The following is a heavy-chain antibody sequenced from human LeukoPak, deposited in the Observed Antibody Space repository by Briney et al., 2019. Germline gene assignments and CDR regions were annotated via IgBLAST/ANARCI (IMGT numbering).Heavy chain of an antibody. CDR1: GYTFRDYY. V-gene: IGHV1-2*02. J-gene: IGHJ3*01. CDR3: ARGGFHHGFDF. CDR2: IDPKSDGP. Sequence: GASVKVSCKASGYTFRDYYMHWVRQAPGQGLEWMGWIDPKSDGPNYAQKFQGRVTLTSDTSISTSYMELSRLTSDDTAVYYCARGGFHHGFDFWGQGTVVTVSS.